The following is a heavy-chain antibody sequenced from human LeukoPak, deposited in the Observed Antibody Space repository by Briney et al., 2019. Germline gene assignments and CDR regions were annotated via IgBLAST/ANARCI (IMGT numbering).Heavy chain of an antibody. J-gene: IGHJ5*01. D-gene: IGHD6-19*01. Sequence: PGGSLRLSCAASGFTFSTYWMSWVRQAPGKGLEWVANIKQDGNEKYYVDSVKGRFIISRDNSKNTVYLQMGSLRAEDMAVYYCARTQQWMSTGGWYWFDSWGQGTLVTVSS. V-gene: IGHV3-7*01. CDR2: IKQDGNEK. CDR1: GFTFSTYW. CDR3: ARTQQWMSTGGWYWFDS.